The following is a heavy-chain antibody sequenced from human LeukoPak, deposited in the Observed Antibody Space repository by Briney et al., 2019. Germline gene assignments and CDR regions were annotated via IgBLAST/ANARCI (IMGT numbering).Heavy chain of an antibody. J-gene: IGHJ3*02. D-gene: IGHD3-22*01. Sequence: GGSLRLSCAASGFTFSNYWMTWVRQAPGKGLEWVANIKHDGSEKYYADSVKGRFSISRDNGKKSLYLQMNSLRAEDTAVYYCAGGQRTLRYYYDSGYYSYASDIWGQGTMVTVSS. CDR1: GFTFSNYW. V-gene: IGHV3-7*01. CDR3: AGGQRTLRYYYDSGYYSYASDI. CDR2: IKHDGSEK.